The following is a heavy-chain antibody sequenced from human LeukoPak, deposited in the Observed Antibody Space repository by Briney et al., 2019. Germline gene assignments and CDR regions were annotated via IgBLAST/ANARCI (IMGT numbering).Heavy chain of an antibody. V-gene: IGHV5-51*03. CDR3: ARSHGAY. Sequence: KPGESLKISCKGSGFSFTSFWIGWVRQMPGKGLEWMGMISPANSDIRYSPSFQGQVTISADKSIGTAYLQWSSLEASDTAMYYCARSHGAYWGQGTLITVSS. J-gene: IGHJ4*02. CDR2: ISPANSDI. CDR1: GFSFTSFW.